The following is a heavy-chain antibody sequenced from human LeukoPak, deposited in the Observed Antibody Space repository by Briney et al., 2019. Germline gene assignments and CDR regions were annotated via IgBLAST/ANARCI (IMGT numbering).Heavy chain of an antibody. J-gene: IGHJ5*02. CDR1: GGTFSSYT. CDR2: IIPILGIA. Sequence: ASVKVSCKASGGTFSSYTISWVRQAPGQGLEWMGRIIPILGIANYAQKFQGRVTITADKSTSTAYMELSSLRSEDTAVYYCARDRGIFGVDNWFDPWGQGTLVTVPS. D-gene: IGHD3-3*01. V-gene: IGHV1-69*04. CDR3: ARDRGIFGVDNWFDP.